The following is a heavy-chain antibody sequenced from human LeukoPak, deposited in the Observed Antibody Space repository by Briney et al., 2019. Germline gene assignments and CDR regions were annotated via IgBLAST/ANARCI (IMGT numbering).Heavy chain of an antibody. CDR3: ARGKMVGATAWGGLDY. Sequence: GGSLRLSCVASGFTFDDHDMSWVRQAPGKGLEWVSNINWNGGSTGYADSVKGRFTISRDNAKNSLYLQMDSLRAEDTAFYYCARGKMVGATAWGGLDYWGQGTLVTVSS. D-gene: IGHD1-26*01. J-gene: IGHJ4*02. CDR1: GFTFDDHD. V-gene: IGHV3-20*04. CDR2: INWNGGST.